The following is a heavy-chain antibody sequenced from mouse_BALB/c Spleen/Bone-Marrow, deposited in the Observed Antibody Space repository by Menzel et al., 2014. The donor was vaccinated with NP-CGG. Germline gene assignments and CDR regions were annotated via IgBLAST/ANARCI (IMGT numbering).Heavy chain of an antibody. J-gene: IGHJ3*01. CDR1: GFTFNNYG. V-gene: IGHV5-9-2*01. CDR2: ISGGGSYT. CDR3: ARHAYYDQTEVSFVY. D-gene: IGHD2-4*01. Sequence: EVKVEESGGGLVKSGGSLKLSCAASGFTFNNYGKSWVRQTPEKRLEWVATISGGGSYTFYPDSVKGRFTISRDNAKNDLYLQLSSLRSEDTALYYCARHAYYDQTEVSFVYWGQGTLVTVSA.